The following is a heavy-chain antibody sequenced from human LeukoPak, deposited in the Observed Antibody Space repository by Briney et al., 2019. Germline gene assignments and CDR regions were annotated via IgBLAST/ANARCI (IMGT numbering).Heavy chain of an antibody. CDR3: ARDRGIAAAGTGYYYYGMDV. CDR1: GGTFSSYA. V-gene: IGHV1-69*01. J-gene: IGHJ6*02. Sequence: SVKVSCKASGGTFSSYAISWVRQAPGQGLELMGGIIPIFGTANYAQKFQGRVTITADESTSTAYMELSSLRSEDTAVHYCARDRGIAAAGTGYYYYGMDVWGQGTTVTVSS. CDR2: IIPIFGTA. D-gene: IGHD6-13*01.